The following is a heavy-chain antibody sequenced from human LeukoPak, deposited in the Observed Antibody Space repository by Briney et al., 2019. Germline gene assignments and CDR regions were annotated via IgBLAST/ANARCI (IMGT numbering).Heavy chain of an antibody. V-gene: IGHV4-59*07. Sequence: SDTLSLTCTVSGDSMSIYYWNWIRQSPEKGLEWIGYNYKSASKKNNPSLNSRVTISLDMANNQFSLNLSSVTAADTGVYYCARGTMFGNVLRYMDVWGKGTTVIVSS. CDR2: NYKSASK. CDR1: GDSMSIYY. CDR3: ARGTMFGNVLRYMDV. J-gene: IGHJ6*03. D-gene: IGHD3-3*01.